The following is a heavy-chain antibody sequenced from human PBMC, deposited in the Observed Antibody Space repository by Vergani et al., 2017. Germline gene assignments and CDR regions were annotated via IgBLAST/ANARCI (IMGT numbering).Heavy chain of an antibody. CDR3: TTESYYYDSSGYSGTFLDY. CDR1: GFTFSSYW. D-gene: IGHD3-22*01. V-gene: IGHV3-15*01. J-gene: IGHJ4*02. Sequence: EVQLVESGGGLVQPGGSLRLSCAASGFTFSSYWMHWVRQAPGKGLVWVGRIKSKTDGGTTDYAAPVKGRFTISRDDSKNTLYLQMNSLKTEDTAVYYCTTESYYYDSSGYSGTFLDYWGQGTLVTVSS. CDR2: IKSKTDGGTT.